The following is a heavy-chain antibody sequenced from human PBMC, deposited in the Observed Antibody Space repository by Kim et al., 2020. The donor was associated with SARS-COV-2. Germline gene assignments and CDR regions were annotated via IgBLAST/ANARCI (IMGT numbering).Heavy chain of an antibody. D-gene: IGHD7-27*01. CDR3: ARDLAGDDY. V-gene: IGHV1-8*01. Sequence: SGNTAFAQKFQGRVTMTTNTSISAADMELRNLRSEDTAVYYCARDLAGDDYWGQGTLVTVSS. CDR2: SGNT. J-gene: IGHJ4*02.